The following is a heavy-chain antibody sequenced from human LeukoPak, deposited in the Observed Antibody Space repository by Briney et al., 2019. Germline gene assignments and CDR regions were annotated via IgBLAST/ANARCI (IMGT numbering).Heavy chain of an antibody. D-gene: IGHD4-11*01. J-gene: IGHJ4*02. CDR2: IYSGGST. CDR3: ARDRGRVTSD. Sequence: GGSLRLSCAASGFTVSSNYMSWVRQAPGKGLEWVSVIYSGGSTYYADSVKGRFTISRDNSKNTLYLQVNSLRAEDTSVYYCARDRGRVTSDWGQGTLVTVSS. V-gene: IGHV3-53*01. CDR1: GFTVSSNY.